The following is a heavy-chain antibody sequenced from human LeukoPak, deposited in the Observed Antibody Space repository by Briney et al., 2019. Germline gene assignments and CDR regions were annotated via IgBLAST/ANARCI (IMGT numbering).Heavy chain of an antibody. CDR2: ISYDGSNK. V-gene: IGHV3-30*18. CDR1: GFTFSSYG. CDR3: AKRRLGVRTFDY. D-gene: IGHD6-19*01. J-gene: IGHJ4*02. Sequence: PGGSLRLSCAASGFTFSSYGMHWVRQAPGKGLEWVAVISYDGSNKYYADSVKGRFTISRDNSKNTLYLKMNSLRAEDTAVYYCAKRRLGVRTFDYWGQGTLVTVSS.